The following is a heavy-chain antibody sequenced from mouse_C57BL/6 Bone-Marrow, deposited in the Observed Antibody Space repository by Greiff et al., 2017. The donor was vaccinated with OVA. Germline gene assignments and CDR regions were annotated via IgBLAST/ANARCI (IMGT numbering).Heavy chain of an antibody. Sequence: EVQLVESGGDLVKPGGSLKLSCAASGFTFSSYGMSWVRQTPDKRLEWVATISSGGSYTYYPDSVKGRFTISRDNAKNTLYLQMSSLKSEDTAMYYCARQTIYDYGSSSIYYAMDYWGQGTSVTVSS. D-gene: IGHD1-1*01. CDR3: ARQTIYDYGSSSIYYAMDY. CDR2: ISSGGSYT. V-gene: IGHV5-6*01. J-gene: IGHJ4*01. CDR1: GFTFSSYG.